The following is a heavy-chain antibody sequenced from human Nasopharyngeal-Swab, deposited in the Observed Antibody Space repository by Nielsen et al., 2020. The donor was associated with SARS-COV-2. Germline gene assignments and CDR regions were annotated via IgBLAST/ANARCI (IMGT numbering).Heavy chain of an antibody. J-gene: IGHJ6*02. V-gene: IGHV4-59*08. Sequence: SETLSLTCAVSGGSISRYYWSWIRQLPGEGLEWIGYVNYTGSTNYNPSLKSRVTISVDTSKNHFSLRLSSVTAADTAVYFCARQRQYQLLTYSYYYGMDVWGQGTTVTVSS. CDR3: ARQRQYQLLTYSYYYGMDV. D-gene: IGHD2-2*01. CDR2: VNYTGST. CDR1: GGSISRYY.